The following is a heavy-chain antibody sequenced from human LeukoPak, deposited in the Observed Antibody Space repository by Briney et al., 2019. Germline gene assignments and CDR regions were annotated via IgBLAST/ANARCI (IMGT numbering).Heavy chain of an antibody. J-gene: IGHJ4*02. CDR1: GFSFSNFA. D-gene: IGHD1-26*01. Sequence: PGRSLRLSCAASGFSFSNFAIHWVRQAPGKGLEWLAVISHDRATKHYADSVKGRFTISRDNSNNSLSLQMNSLSAEDTAVYYCARARGRWHLLPLDFWGQGTLVTVSS. CDR2: ISHDRATK. CDR3: ARARGRWHLLPLDF. V-gene: IGHV3-30*04.